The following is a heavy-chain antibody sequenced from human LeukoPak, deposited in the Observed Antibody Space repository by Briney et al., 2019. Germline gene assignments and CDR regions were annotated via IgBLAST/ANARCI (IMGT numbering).Heavy chain of an antibody. CDR1: GGSISNYY. D-gene: IGHD2/OR15-2a*01. CDR2: IHTTGST. Sequence: SETLSLTCTVSGGSISNYYWNWIRQPAGKGLEWIGRIHTTGSTYYNPSLKSRVTISADTSKNQISLSLSSVTAADTAVYYCARKEYSNSKFDYWGQGTLVTVSS. V-gene: IGHV4-4*07. J-gene: IGHJ4*02. CDR3: ARKEYSNSKFDY.